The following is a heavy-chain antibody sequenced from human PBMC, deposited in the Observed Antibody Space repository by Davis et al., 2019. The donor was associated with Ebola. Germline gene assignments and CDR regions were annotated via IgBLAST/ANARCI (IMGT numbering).Heavy chain of an antibody. Sequence: MPSETLSLTCAVSGCSTSSGGYSWSWIRQPPGKGLEWIGSIYYSGSTYYNPSLKSRVTISVVTSKNQFSLKLSSVTAADTAVYYCARHSGAYYYDSSGYYGVQGNWFDPWGQGTLVTVSS. V-gene: IGHV4-39*01. D-gene: IGHD3-22*01. CDR2: IYYSGST. CDR1: GCSTSSGGYS. J-gene: IGHJ5*02. CDR3: ARHSGAYYYDSSGYYGVQGNWFDP.